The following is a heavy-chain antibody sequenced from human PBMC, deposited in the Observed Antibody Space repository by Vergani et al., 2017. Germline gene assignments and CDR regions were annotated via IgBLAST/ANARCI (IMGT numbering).Heavy chain of an antibody. V-gene: IGHV3-9*01. D-gene: IGHD4-17*01. CDR2: ISWNSGST. J-gene: IGHJ2*01. CDR1: GFTFDDYA. Sequence: EVQLVESGGGLVQPGRSLRLSCAASGFTFDDYAMHWVRQAPGKGLEWVSGISWNSGSTGYADSVKGRFTISRDNAKNSLYLQMNSLRAEDTALYYCAKGAHDYGDYVSGWYLDLWGRGTLVTVSS. CDR3: AKGAHDYGDYVSGWYLDL.